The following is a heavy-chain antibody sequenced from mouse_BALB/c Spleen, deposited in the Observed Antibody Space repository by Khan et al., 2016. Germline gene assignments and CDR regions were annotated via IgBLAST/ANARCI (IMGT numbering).Heavy chain of an antibody. Sequence: EVQLQESGPGLVKPSQSLSLTCTVTGYSITSDYAWNWIRQFPGNKLEWMGYISYSGSTSYNPSLKSRISITRDTSKNQFFLQLNSVTTEDTATDYGARGMYRYPFAYWGQGTLVTVSA. CDR1: GYSITSDYA. J-gene: IGHJ3*01. CDR3: ARGMYRYPFAY. D-gene: IGHD2-14*01. V-gene: IGHV3-2*02. CDR2: ISYSGST.